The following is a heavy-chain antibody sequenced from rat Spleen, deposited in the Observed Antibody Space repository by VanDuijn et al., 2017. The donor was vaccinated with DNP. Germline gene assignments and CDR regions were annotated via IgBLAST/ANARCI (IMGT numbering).Heavy chain of an antibody. CDR2: ISPSGSRP. J-gene: IGHJ3*01. Sequence: EVQLVESGGGLVQPGRSLRLSCAASGFTFSDYYMAWVRQAPKKGLEWVAAISPSGSRPYSPDSVKGRFTISRDTAKSSLYLQMNSLKSEDTATYYCTTGGNYWFAYWGQGTLVTVSS. V-gene: IGHV5-20*01. D-gene: IGHD1-10*01. CDR3: TTGGNYWFAY. CDR1: GFTFSDYY.